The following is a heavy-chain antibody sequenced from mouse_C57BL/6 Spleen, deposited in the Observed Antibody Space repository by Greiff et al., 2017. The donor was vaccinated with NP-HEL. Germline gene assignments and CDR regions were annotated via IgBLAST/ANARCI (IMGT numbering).Heavy chain of an antibody. V-gene: IGHV5-6*01. CDR2: ISSGGSYT. J-gene: IGHJ1*03. CDR1: GFTFSSYG. Sequence: EVKLMESGGDLVKPGGSLKLSCAASGFTFSSYGMSWVRQPPDKRLEWVATISSGGSYTYYPDRVKGRFTISRDNAKNTLYLQMSSLKSEDTAMYYCARHITTVHWYFDVWGTGTTVTVSS. CDR3: ARHITTVHWYFDV. D-gene: IGHD1-1*01.